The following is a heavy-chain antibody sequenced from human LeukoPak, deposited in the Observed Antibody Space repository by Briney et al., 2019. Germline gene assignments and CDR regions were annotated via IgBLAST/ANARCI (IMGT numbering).Heavy chain of an antibody. CDR3: ARASYSSSRYVDGMDV. CDR1: GFTFSDYY. V-gene: IGHV3-11*01. J-gene: IGHJ6*02. CDR2: ISSSGSTI. D-gene: IGHD6-13*01. Sequence: PGGSLRLSCAASGFTFSDYYMSWIRQAPGKGLEWVSYISSSGSTIYYADSVKGRFTISRDNAKNSLYLQMNSLRAEDTAVYYCARASYSSSRYVDGMDVWGQGTTVTVSS.